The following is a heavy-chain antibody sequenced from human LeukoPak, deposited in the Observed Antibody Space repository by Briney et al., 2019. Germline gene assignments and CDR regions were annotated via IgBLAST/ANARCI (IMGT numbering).Heavy chain of an antibody. CDR1: GGSISSYY. J-gene: IGHJ4*02. Sequence: PSETLSLTCTVSGGSISSYYWSWIRQPPGKGLEWIGYIYYSGSTNYNPSLKSRVTISVDTSKNQFSLKLSSVTAADTAVYYCARSPANYYDSSGYLDYWGQGTLVTVSS. CDR3: ARSPANYYDSSGYLDY. CDR2: IYYSGST. V-gene: IGHV4-59*01. D-gene: IGHD3-22*01.